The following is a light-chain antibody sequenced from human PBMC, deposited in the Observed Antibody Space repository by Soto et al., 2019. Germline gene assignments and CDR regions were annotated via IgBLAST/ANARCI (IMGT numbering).Light chain of an antibody. CDR3: QQRSNWIT. CDR2: DAS. CDR1: QSLSTRS. J-gene: IGKJ5*01. Sequence: EIVLTQSPGTLSLSPGERLTLSCRTSQSLSTRSLAWYQQKPGQAPSLLIYDASYRATGIPARFSGSGSGTDFTLTISSLAPEDFAVYYCQQRSNWITFGQGTRLEIK. V-gene: IGKV3D-20*02.